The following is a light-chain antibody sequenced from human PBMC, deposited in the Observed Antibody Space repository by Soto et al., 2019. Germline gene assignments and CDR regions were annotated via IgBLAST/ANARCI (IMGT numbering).Light chain of an antibody. CDR2: GAS. Sequence: EIVLTQSPGTLSLSPGERVTLSCRASESVTNSYLAWYQQKPGQAPRLLIYGASFRASDIPDRFSGSGSGTDFTLTIARLEPDDFAVYCCQQYGSLPPTFGQGTKVEIK. V-gene: IGKV3-20*01. J-gene: IGKJ1*01. CDR3: QQYGSLPPT. CDR1: ESVTNSY.